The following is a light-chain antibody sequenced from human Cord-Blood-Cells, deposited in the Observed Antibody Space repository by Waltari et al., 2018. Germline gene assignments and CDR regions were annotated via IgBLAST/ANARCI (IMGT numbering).Light chain of an antibody. CDR3: QQYDNLIT. CDR1: QDISNY. V-gene: IGKV1-33*01. CDR2: DAS. Sequence: ASVGDRVTITCQASQDISNYLNWYQQKPGKAPKLLIYDASNLETGVPSRFSGSGSGTDFTFTISSLQPEDIATYYCQQYDNLITFGQGTRLEIK. J-gene: IGKJ5*01.